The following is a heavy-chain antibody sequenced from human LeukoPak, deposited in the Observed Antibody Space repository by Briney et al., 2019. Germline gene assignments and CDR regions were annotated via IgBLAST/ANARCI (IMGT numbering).Heavy chain of an antibody. CDR1: GYTFTGYF. J-gene: IGHJ4*02. D-gene: IGHD4-17*01. CDR2: ILPNTGGT. Sequence: GASVKVSCKASGYTFTGYFLHWVRQAPGQGLEWMGWILPNTGGTHYAQKFQVRVTVTRDTSISTAYMEVSRLTSDDTAVYYCARKGEHYGDYDYWGQGTLVTVSS. V-gene: IGHV1-2*02. CDR3: ARKGEHYGDYDY.